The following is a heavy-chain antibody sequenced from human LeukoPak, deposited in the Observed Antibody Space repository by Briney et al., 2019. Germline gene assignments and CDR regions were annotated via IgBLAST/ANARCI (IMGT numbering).Heavy chain of an antibody. J-gene: IGHJ6*03. CDR2: IKQDGSEK. CDR3: AKGGGGRLIYYYYMDV. D-gene: IGHD3-16*01. Sequence: GGSLRLSCAASEFTFSSYWMSWVRQAPGKGLEWVANIKQDGSEKYYVDSVKGRFTISRDNAKNSLYLQMNSLRAEDMALYYWAKGGGGRLIYYYYMDVWGKGTTVTVSS. V-gene: IGHV3-7*03. CDR1: EFTFSSYW.